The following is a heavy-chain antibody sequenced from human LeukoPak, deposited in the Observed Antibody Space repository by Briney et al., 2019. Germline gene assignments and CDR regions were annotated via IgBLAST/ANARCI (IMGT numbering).Heavy chain of an antibody. J-gene: IGHJ4*02. CDR2: ISYDGSNK. CDR1: GFTFSSYG. CDR3: AKIDYGDFDY. V-gene: IGHV3-30*18. Sequence: PGGSLRLSCAASGFTFSSYGMHWVRQTPGKGLEWVAVISYDGSNKYYADSVKGRFTISRDTSKNTLYLQMNSLSAEDTAVYYCAKIDYGDFDYWGQGTLVTVSS. D-gene: IGHD3-16*01.